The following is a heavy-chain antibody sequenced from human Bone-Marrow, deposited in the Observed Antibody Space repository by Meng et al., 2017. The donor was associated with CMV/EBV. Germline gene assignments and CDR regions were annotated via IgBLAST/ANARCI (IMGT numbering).Heavy chain of an antibody. Sequence: SEPLSLTCTVSGGSISSSSYYWGWIRQPPGKGLEWIGSIYYSGTTYYNPSLRSRVTISVDTSKNQFSLKLSSVTAADTAMYYCARDSAHYDFWVSSGMDVWGQGTTVTVSS. CDR2: IYYSGTT. CDR1: GGSISSSSYY. V-gene: IGHV4-39*07. D-gene: IGHD3-3*01. J-gene: IGHJ6*02. CDR3: ARDSAHYDFWVSSGMDV.